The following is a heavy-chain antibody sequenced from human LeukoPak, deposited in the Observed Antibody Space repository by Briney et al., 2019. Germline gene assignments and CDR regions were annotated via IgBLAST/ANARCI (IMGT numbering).Heavy chain of an antibody. V-gene: IGHV1-2*02. J-gene: IGHJ4*02. CDR1: GYTFTGYY. CDR3: ANALLDYYDSSGSFDY. CDR2: INPNSGGT. Sequence: ASVKVSCKASGYTFTGYYMHLVRQAPGQGLEWMGWINPNSGGTNYAQKFQGRVTMTRDTSISTAYMELSRLRSDDTAVYYCANALLDYYDSSGSFDYWGQGTLVTVSS. D-gene: IGHD3-22*01.